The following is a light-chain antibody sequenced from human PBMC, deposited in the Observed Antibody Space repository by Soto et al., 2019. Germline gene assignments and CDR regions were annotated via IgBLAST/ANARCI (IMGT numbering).Light chain of an antibody. CDR3: AAWDDRLNGYV. Sequence: QSVLTQPPSASGTPGQRVTISCSGSSSNIGSYTVNWYQQLPGTAPKLLIYSNNQRPSGVPDRFSGSKSGTSASLAISGLQSEDEADYHCAAWDDRLNGYVFGTGTKLTAL. CDR2: SNN. J-gene: IGLJ1*01. V-gene: IGLV1-44*01. CDR1: SSNIGSYT.